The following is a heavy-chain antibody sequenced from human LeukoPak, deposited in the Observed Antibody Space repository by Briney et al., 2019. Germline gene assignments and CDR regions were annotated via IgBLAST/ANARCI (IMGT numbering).Heavy chain of an antibody. CDR3: ARVHGGSRTRPYYYYYYMDV. V-gene: IGHV1-69*13. J-gene: IGHJ6*03. CDR1: GYTFTGYY. Sequence: SVKVSCKASGYTFTGYYMHWVRQAPGQGLEWMGGIIPIFGTANYAQKFQGRVTITADESTSTAYMELSSLRSEDTAVYYCARVHGGSRTRPYYYYYYMDVWGKGTTVTISS. CDR2: IIPIFGTA. D-gene: IGHD3-16*01.